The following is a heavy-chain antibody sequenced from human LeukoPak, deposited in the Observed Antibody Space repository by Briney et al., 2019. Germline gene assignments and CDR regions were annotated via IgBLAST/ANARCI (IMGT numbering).Heavy chain of an antibody. CDR2: IQYDGSNK. D-gene: IGHD5-12*01. Sequence: PGGSLRLSCAASGFTFSSYGMHWVRQTPGKGLEWVAFIQYDGSNKYYADSVKGRFTISRDNSKNTLYLQMNSLRAEDTAVYYCARVHRRQWLRFSPFDYWGQGTLVTVSS. CDR1: GFTFSSYG. V-gene: IGHV3-30*02. J-gene: IGHJ4*02. CDR3: ARVHRRQWLRFSPFDY.